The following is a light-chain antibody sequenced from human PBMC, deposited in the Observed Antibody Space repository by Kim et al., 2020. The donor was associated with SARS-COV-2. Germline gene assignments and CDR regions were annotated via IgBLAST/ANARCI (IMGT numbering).Light chain of an antibody. CDR3: QSYDSSLSAHVV. V-gene: IGLV1-40*01. Sequence: ITIPGTGTDSRVVGSYGVYWDHRLPGTAPELLSYGNSNRPSGVPARFSGSKSGTSASLAITRLQAEDEADYDCQSYDSSLSAHVVFGGGTQLTVL. J-gene: IGLJ2*01. CDR2: GNS. CDR1: DSRVVGSYG.